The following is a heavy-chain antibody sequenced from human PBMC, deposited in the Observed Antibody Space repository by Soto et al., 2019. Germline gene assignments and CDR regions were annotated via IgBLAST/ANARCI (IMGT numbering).Heavy chain of an antibody. D-gene: IGHD1-1*01. CDR3: ARDRATGTTSVGDAFDL. CDR1: GFPLSSHS. CDR2: ISSNANYI. J-gene: IGHJ3*01. V-gene: IGHV3-21*06. Sequence: GGSLRLSCVVSGFPLSSHSMNLVRQSPGKGLEWVSFISSNANYIHFADSVKGRFTISRDNAKNSLYLQMNSLRDEDTAVYYSARDRATGTTSVGDAFDLWGQGTLVTVSS.